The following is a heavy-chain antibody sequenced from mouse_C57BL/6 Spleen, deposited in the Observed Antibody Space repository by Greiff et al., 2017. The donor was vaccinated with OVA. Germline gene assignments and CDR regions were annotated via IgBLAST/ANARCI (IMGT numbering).Heavy chain of an antibody. Sequence: QVQLQQSGPELVKPGASVKISCKASGYAFSSSWMNWVKQRPGKGLEWIGRIYPGDGDTNYNGKFKGKATLTADKSSSTAYMQLSSLTSEDSAVYFCARELLLGYFDVWGTGTTVTVSS. CDR1: GYAFSSSW. J-gene: IGHJ1*03. V-gene: IGHV1-82*01. CDR3: ARELLLGYFDV. D-gene: IGHD1-1*01. CDR2: IYPGDGDT.